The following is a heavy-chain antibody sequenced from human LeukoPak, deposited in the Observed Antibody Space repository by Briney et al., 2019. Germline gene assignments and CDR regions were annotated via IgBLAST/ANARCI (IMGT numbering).Heavy chain of an antibody. Sequence: ASVKVSCKASGYTFTGYYMHWVRQAPGQGLGWMGRINPNSGGTNYAQKFQGRVTMTRDTSISTAYMELSRLRSDDTAVYYCAREDTAMVGYYFDYWGQGTLVTVSS. CDR2: INPNSGGT. D-gene: IGHD5-18*01. J-gene: IGHJ4*02. V-gene: IGHV1-2*06. CDR1: GYTFTGYY. CDR3: AREDTAMVGYYFDY.